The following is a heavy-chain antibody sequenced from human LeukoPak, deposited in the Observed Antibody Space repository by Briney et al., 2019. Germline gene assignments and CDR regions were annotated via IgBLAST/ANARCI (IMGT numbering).Heavy chain of an antibody. CDR2: INHSGST. V-gene: IGHV4-34*01. CDR3: ARGGGIAARGRGRRYFDY. Sequence: PSETLSLTCAVYGGSFSGYYWGWIRQPPGKGLEWIGEINHSGSTNYNPSLKSRVTISVDTSKNQFSLKLSSVTAADTAVYYCARGGGIAARGRGRRYFDYWGQGTLVTVSS. D-gene: IGHD6-6*01. CDR1: GGSFSGYY. J-gene: IGHJ4*02.